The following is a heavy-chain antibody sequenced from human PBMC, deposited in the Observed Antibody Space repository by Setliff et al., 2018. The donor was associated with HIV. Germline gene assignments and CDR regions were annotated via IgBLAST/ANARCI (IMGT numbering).Heavy chain of an antibody. D-gene: IGHD3-22*01. CDR1: GDSISRSRYY. CDR2: FYYSGST. Sequence: SETLSLTCVVSGDSISRSRYYWGWIRQPPGKGLEWIGSFYYSGSTSYNPSLKSRVTISGDTSKNQFYLKLTSVTAADTAIYYCARPYDSLYGWGQGVLVTVSS. J-gene: IGHJ4*02. V-gene: IGHV4-39*01. CDR3: ARPYDSLYG.